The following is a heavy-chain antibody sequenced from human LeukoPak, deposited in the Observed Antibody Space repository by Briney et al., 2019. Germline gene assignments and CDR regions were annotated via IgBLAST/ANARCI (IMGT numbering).Heavy chain of an antibody. CDR2: ISSSSSYI. CDR1: GFTFSSYS. Sequence: GGSLRLSCAASGFTFSSYSMNWVRQAPGKGLEWVSSISSSSSYIYYADSVKGRFTISRDNAKNSLYLQMSSLRAEDTAVYYCARFYCSSTSCYPRFDYWGQGALVTVSS. J-gene: IGHJ4*02. D-gene: IGHD2-2*01. V-gene: IGHV3-21*01. CDR3: ARFYCSSTSCYPRFDY.